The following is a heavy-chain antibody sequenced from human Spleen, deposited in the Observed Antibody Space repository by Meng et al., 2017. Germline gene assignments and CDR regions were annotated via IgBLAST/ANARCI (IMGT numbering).Heavy chain of an antibody. CDR1: GFTFSSYG. J-gene: IGHJ6*02. Sequence: GESLKISCAASGFTFSSYGMHWVRQAPGKGLEWVAVIWYDGINKYYVDSVKGRFTISRDTSKNTVYLQMNSLRAEDTAVYYCARDLYSAPNYFYNAMDAWGQGTTVTVSS. V-gene: IGHV3-33*01. CDR3: ARDLYSAPNYFYNAMDA. D-gene: IGHD2-8*01. CDR2: IWYDGINK.